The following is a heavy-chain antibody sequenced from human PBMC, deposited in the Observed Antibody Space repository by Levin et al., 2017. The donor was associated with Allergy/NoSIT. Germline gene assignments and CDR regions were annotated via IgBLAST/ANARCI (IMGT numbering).Heavy chain of an antibody. CDR1: GFTFSSYA. D-gene: IGHD2-2*01. CDR2: ISYDGSNK. Sequence: GGSLRLSCAASGFTFSSYAMHWVRQAPGKGLEWVAVISYDGSNKYYADSVKGRFTISRDNSKNTLYLQMNSLRAEDTAVYYCARAASSYFDYWGQGTLVTVSS. J-gene: IGHJ4*02. CDR3: ARAASSYFDY. V-gene: IGHV3-30-3*01.